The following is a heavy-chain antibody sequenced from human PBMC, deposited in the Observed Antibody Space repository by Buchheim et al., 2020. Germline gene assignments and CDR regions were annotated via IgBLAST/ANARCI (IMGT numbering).Heavy chain of an antibody. V-gene: IGHV3-33*01. J-gene: IGHJ4*02. CDR2: IWYDGSNK. Sequence: QVQLVESGGGVVQPGRSLRLSCAASGFTFSSYGMHWVRQAPGKGLEWVAVIWYDGSNKYYADSVEGRFTISRDNSKNTLYLQMNSLRAEDTAVYYCAREGDSSGYHVFFDYWGQGTL. D-gene: IGHD3-22*01. CDR3: AREGDSSGYHVFFDY. CDR1: GFTFSSYG.